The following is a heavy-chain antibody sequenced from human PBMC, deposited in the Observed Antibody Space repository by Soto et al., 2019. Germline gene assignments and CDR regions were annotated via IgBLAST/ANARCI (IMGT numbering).Heavy chain of an antibody. CDR3: ARDVPEVYGSGSYSTVDY. J-gene: IGHJ4*02. V-gene: IGHV1-18*01. Sequence: GASVKVSCKASGCTFSSYTISWVRQAPGQGLEWMGWISAYHGNTNYAQKLQGRVTMTTDTSTSTAYMELRSLRSDDTAVYYCARDVPEVYGSGSYSTVDYWGQGTLVTVSS. CDR1: GCTFSSYT. D-gene: IGHD3-10*01. CDR2: ISAYHGNT.